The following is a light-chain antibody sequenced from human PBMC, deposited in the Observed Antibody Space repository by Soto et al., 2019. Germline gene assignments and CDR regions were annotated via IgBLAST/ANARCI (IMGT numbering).Light chain of an antibody. J-gene: IGKJ5*01. Sequence: EIVLTQSPATLSLSPGERSTLSGRASQSVSSYLAWYQQKPGQAPRLLIYDASTRATGIPDRFSGSGSGTDFSLTISRLEPEDFAVYYCQQYGSSVTFGQGTRLEIK. V-gene: IGKV3-20*01. CDR3: QQYGSSVT. CDR1: QSVSSY. CDR2: DAS.